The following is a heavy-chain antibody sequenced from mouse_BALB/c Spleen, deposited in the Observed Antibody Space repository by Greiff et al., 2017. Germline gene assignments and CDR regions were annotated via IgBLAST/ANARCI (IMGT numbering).Heavy chain of an antibody. CDR3: ATNSLLRLRYFDV. D-gene: IGHD1-2*01. J-gene: IGHJ1*01. CDR2: IWGDGST. V-gene: IGHV2-6-7*01. Sequence: VKLMESGPGLVAPSQSLSITCTVSGFSLTGYGVNWVRQPPGKGLEWLGMIWGDGSTDYNSALKSRLSISKDNSKSQVFLKMNSLQTDDTARYYCATNSLLRLRYFDVWGAGTTVTVSS. CDR1: GFSLTGYG.